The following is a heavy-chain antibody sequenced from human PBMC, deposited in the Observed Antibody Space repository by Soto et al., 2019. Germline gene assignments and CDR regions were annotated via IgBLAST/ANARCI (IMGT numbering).Heavy chain of an antibody. D-gene: IGHD2-2*02. CDR3: ARVPEYCSSTSCYMGVIDY. J-gene: IGHJ4*02. V-gene: IGHV4-59*01. Sequence: PSETLSLTCTVSGGSISSYYWSWIRQPPGKGLEWIGYIYYSGSTNYNPSLKSRVTISVDTSKNQFSLKLSSVTAADTAVYYCARVPEYCSSTSCYMGVIDYWGQGTLVTVSS. CDR1: GGSISSYY. CDR2: IYYSGST.